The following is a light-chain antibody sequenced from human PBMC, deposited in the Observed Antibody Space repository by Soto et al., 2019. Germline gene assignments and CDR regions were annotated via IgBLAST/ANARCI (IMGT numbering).Light chain of an antibody. CDR2: DAS. J-gene: IGKJ5*01. CDR1: QDISNY. Sequence: IQMTQSPSSLSASLVERVTITCQASQDISNYLNWYQQKPGKAPKLLIYDASNLETGVPSRFSGSGSGTEFTLTISSLQPEDFATYYCQQLHDYPITFGQGTRLEIK. V-gene: IGKV1-33*01. CDR3: QQLHDYPIT.